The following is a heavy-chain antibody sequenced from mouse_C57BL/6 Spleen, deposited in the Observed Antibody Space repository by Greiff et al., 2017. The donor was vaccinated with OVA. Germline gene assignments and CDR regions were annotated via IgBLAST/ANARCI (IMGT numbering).Heavy chain of an antibody. CDR2: IDPETGGT. V-gene: IGHV1-15*01. Sequence: QVQLQQSGAELVRPGASVTLSCKASGYTFTDYEMHWVKQTPVHGLEWIGAIDPETGGTAYNQKFKGKAILTADKSSSTAYMELRSLTSEDSAVYYCTREGDYSNFDYWGQGTTLTVSS. J-gene: IGHJ2*01. CDR1: GYTFTDYE. D-gene: IGHD2-5*01. CDR3: TREGDYSNFDY.